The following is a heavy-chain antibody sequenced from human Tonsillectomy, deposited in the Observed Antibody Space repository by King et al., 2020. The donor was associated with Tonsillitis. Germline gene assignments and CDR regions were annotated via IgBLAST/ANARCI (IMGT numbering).Heavy chain of an antibody. V-gene: IGHV3-72*01. D-gene: IGHD3-22*01. CDR2: TRNKVNSYSA. Sequence: VQLVESGGGLVQPGGSLRLSCAASGFTLSDRYMDWVRQAPGKGLEWLGRTRNKVNSYSAEYAASVKGRFTISRDDSKNSMYLQMNSLKTEDTVVYYCAFDSSGYGSFDYWGQGTLVAVSS. CDR1: GFTLSDRY. J-gene: IGHJ4*02. CDR3: AFDSSGYGSFDY.